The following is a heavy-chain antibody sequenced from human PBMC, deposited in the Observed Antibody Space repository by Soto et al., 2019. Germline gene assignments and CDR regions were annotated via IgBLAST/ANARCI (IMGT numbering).Heavy chain of an antibody. V-gene: IGHV1-69*13. CDR1: GGTFSSYA. Sequence: SVKVSCKASGGTFSSYAISWVRQAPGQGLEWMGGIIPTFGTANYAQKFQGRVTITADESTSTAYMELSSLRSEDTAVYYCARPIGSTSSRLYYYGMDVWGQGTTVTVSS. CDR2: IIPTFGTA. D-gene: IGHD2-2*01. J-gene: IGHJ6*02. CDR3: ARPIGSTSSRLYYYGMDV.